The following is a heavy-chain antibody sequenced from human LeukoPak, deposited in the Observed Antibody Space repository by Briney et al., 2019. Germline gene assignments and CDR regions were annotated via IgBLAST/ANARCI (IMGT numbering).Heavy chain of an antibody. J-gene: IGHJ5*02. Sequence: ASVKVSCKASEYTFTSYYMHWVRQAPGQGLEWMGIINPSGGSTSYAQKFQGRVTMTRDTSTSTVYMELSSLRSEDTAVYYCARDRIGGATFGWFDPWGQGTLVTVSS. CDR2: INPSGGST. CDR1: EYTFTSYY. CDR3: ARDRIGGATFGWFDP. D-gene: IGHD1-26*01. V-gene: IGHV1-46*01.